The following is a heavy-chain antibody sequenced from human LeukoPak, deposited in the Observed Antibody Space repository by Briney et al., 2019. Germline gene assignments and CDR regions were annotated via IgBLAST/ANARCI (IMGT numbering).Heavy chain of an antibody. V-gene: IGHV3-30-3*01. J-gene: IGHJ4*01. Sequence: HAGGSLRLSCAASGFTFSSYAMHWVRQAPGKGLEWVAVISYDGSNKYYADSVKGRFTISRDNSKNTLYLQMNSLRAEDTAVYYCARDTAHDYGGQEPWSPSPQ. CDR3: ARDTAHDY. D-gene: IGHD5-18*01. CDR2: ISYDGSNK. CDR1: GFTFSSYA.